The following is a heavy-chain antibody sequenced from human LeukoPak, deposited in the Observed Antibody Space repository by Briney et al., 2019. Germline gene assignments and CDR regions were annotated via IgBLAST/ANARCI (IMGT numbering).Heavy chain of an antibody. D-gene: IGHD5-24*01. V-gene: IGHV5-51*01. CDR3: TRASRDGYNQNFDH. J-gene: IGHJ4*02. Sequence: PGESLKISCKGLGYSFSSYWNAWVRQRPGKGLEWMGIIYAGVSETRYDPSFQGQVTISADSSTSTAYLQWSSLRASDTAMYYCTRASRDGYNQNFDHWGQGTLVTVSS. CDR2: IYAGVSET. CDR1: GYSFSSYW.